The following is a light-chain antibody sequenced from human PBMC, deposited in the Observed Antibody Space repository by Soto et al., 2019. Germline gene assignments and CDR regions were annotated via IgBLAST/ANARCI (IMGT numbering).Light chain of an antibody. Sequence: QSVLTQPPSASGTPGQRVTISCSGSSSNIGSNYVYWYQHLPGTAPRLLIYRNNQRPSGVPDRFSGSKSGTSASLAISGLRSEDEADYYCAVWDDSLSGRVFGTGTKVTVL. V-gene: IGLV1-47*01. CDR2: RNN. J-gene: IGLJ1*01. CDR3: AVWDDSLSGRV. CDR1: SSNIGSNY.